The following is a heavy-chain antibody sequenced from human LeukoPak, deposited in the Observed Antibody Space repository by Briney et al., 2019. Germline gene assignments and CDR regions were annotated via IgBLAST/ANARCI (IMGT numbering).Heavy chain of an antibody. CDR1: GGTFSSYA. D-gene: IGHD3-22*01. CDR3: ASPYYYDSSGPSAFDI. J-gene: IGHJ3*02. CDR2: IIPIFGTA. Sequence: SVKVSCKASGGTFSSYAISWVRQAPGQGLEWMGGIIPIFGTANYAQKFQGRVTITADESTSTAYMELSSLRSEDTAVYYCASPYYYDSSGPSAFDIWGRGTMVTVSS. V-gene: IGHV1-69*01.